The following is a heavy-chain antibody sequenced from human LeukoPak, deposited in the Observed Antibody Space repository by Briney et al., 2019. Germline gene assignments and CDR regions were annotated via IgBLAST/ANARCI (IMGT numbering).Heavy chain of an antibody. CDR1: GFTFDDYA. Sequence: LRLSCAASGFTFDDYAMHWVRQAPGKGLEWIGYIYYSGSTNYNPSLKSRVTISVDTSKNQFSLKLSSVTAADTAVYYCARGVGLLYYYYYYGMDVWGQGTTVTVSS. D-gene: IGHD2-15*01. J-gene: IGHJ6*02. CDR2: IYYSGST. V-gene: IGHV4-59*08. CDR3: ARGVGLLYYYYYYGMDV.